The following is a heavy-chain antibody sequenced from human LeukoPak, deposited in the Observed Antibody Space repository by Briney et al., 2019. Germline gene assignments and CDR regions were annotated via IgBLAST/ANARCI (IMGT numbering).Heavy chain of an antibody. CDR1: GFTVTSNY. V-gene: IGHV3-66*01. CDR3: AREQLVGYVPGIFDY. CDR2: IYSGGST. D-gene: IGHD5-12*01. Sequence: PGGSLRLSCAASGFTVTSNYMSWVRQAPGKGLEWVSVIYSGGSTSYADSVKGRFTISRDNSKNTLYLQMNSLRAEDTAVYYCAREQLVGYVPGIFDYWGQGTLVTVSS. J-gene: IGHJ4*02.